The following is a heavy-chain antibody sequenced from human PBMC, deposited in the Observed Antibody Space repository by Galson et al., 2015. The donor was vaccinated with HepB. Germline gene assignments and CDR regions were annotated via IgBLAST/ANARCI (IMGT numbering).Heavy chain of an antibody. V-gene: IGHV3-23*01. D-gene: IGHD3-22*01. J-gene: IGHJ2*01. CDR3: AKVLYFDSSASYYWYFDL. Sequence: SLRLSCAASGFTFTIHAMSWVRQAPGKGLEWVSAISESGGSTYYADSVKGRSTISRDSSKNTLFLEMNSLRPEDTAVYYCAKVLYFDSSASYYWYFDLWGRGTLVTVSS. CDR2: ISESGGST. CDR1: GFTFTIHA.